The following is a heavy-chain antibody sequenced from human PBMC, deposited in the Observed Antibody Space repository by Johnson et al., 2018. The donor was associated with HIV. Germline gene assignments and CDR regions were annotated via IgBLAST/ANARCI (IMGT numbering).Heavy chain of an antibody. CDR3: TRGARTHQLRLGAFDV. CDR2: IRYDGSNK. Sequence: QMQLVESGGGVVQPGGSLRLSCAASGFTFSSYGMHWVRQAPGKGLEWVAFIRYDGSNKYYADSVKGRFTISRDDAKDIAYLQMNSLKTEDTAMYFCTRGARTHQLRLGAFDVWGQGTMVTVSS. CDR1: GFTFSSYG. V-gene: IGHV3-30*02. D-gene: IGHD1-1*01. J-gene: IGHJ3*01.